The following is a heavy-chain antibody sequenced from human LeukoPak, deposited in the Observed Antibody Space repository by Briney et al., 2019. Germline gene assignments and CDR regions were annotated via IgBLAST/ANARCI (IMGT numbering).Heavy chain of an antibody. V-gene: IGHV1-69*06. CDR1: GYTFTSYG. Sequence: ASVKVSCKASGYTFTSYGISWVRQAPGQGLEWMGGIIPIFGTTNCAQKFQGRVTITADKSTSTAYMELSSLRSEDTAVYYRATAPGVRLPVYWGQGTLVTVSS. D-gene: IGHD1-1*01. CDR2: IIPIFGTT. J-gene: IGHJ4*02. CDR3: ATAPGVRLPVY.